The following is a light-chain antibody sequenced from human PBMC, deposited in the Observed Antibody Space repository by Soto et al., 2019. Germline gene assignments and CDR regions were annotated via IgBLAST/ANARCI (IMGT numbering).Light chain of an antibody. CDR3: QQYNSYRA. CDR1: QSISSL. V-gene: IGKV1-5*01. CDR2: DAS. Sequence: DIQMTQSPSTLSASVGDRVSITCRASQSISSLLAWYQQKPGKAPKLLIYDASSLESGVPSRFSGSGSGTDFTLTISGLQPDDFAIYYCQQYNSYRAFGQGTKVDIK. J-gene: IGKJ1*01.